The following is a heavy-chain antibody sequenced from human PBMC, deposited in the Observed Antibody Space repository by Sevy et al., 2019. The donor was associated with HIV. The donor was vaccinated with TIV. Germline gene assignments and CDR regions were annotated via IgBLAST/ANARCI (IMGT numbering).Heavy chain of an antibody. Sequence: ASVKVSCKASGGTFSSYAISWVRQAPGQGLEWMGGIIPIFGTANYARKFQGRVTITADESTSTAYMELSSLRSEDTAVYYCARDYDSSGPSGFDYWGQGTLVTVSS. D-gene: IGHD3-22*01. J-gene: IGHJ4*02. CDR1: GGTFSSYA. V-gene: IGHV1-69*13. CDR2: IIPIFGTA. CDR3: ARDYDSSGPSGFDY.